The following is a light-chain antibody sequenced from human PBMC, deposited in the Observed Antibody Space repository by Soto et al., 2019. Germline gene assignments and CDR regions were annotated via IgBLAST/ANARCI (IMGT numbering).Light chain of an antibody. CDR3: QQYYVSPPT. CDR2: WAS. CDR1: QSVIYSSNNKHY. J-gene: IGKJ4*01. V-gene: IGKV4-1*01. Sequence: DIVMTQSPDSLAVSLGERATINCKSSQSVIYSSNNKHYLAWYQQKPGQPPILLISWASTRESGVPDRFSGSGSGTDFTLTISSLQAEDVAVYYCQQYYVSPPTFGGGTKVDIK.